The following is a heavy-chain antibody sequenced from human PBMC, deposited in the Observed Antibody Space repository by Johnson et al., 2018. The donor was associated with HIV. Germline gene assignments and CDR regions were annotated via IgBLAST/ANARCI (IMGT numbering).Heavy chain of an antibody. Sequence: QVQLVESGGGVVQPGRSLRLSCAASGFTFSSYAMHWVRQAPGKGLEWVAVISHDGSHKYYADSVKGRFTISRDNSKNTLYLQMNSLRAEDTAVYYCARDYREANAFDIWGQGTMVIVSS. V-gene: IGHV3-30*04. CDR1: GFTFSSYA. CDR3: ARDYREANAFDI. J-gene: IGHJ3*02. D-gene: IGHD1-26*01. CDR2: ISHDGSHK.